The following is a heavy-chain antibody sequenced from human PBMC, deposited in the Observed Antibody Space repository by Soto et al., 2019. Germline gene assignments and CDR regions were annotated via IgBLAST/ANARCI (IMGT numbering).Heavy chain of an antibody. CDR1: GFTFSSYG. D-gene: IGHD2-15*01. CDR2: ISYDGSNK. V-gene: IGHV3-30*18. Sequence: GGSLRLSCAASGFTFSSYGMHWVRQAPGKGLEWVAVISYDGSNKYYADSVKGRFTISRDNSKNTLYLQMNSLRAEDTAVYYCAKEKDSYVAATYYFDYWGQGTLVTVSS. J-gene: IGHJ4*02. CDR3: AKEKDSYVAATYYFDY.